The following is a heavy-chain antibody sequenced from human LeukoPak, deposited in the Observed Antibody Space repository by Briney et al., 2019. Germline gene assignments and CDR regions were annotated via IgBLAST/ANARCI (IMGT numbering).Heavy chain of an antibody. CDR2: ISYDGSNK. CDR3: ARWWTL. V-gene: IGHV3-30*04. J-gene: IGHJ4*02. Sequence: GRSLRLSCAASGFTFSSYAMHWVRLAPGKGLEWVAVISYDGSNKYYADSVKGRFTISRDNSKNTLYLQMNSLRAEDTAVYYCARWWTLWGQGTLVTASS. D-gene: IGHD2-15*01. CDR1: GFTFSSYA.